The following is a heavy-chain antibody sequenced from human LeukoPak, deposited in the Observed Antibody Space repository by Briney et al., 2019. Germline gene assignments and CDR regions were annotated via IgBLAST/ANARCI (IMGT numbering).Heavy chain of an antibody. CDR3: ARGASGTLYDAFDI. CDR2: IYYSGTT. V-gene: IGHV4-59*01. D-gene: IGHD1-26*01. J-gene: IGHJ3*02. CDR1: GVSISGYY. Sequence: SETLSLTCTVSGVSISGYYRNWVRQPPGKGLEWIGYIYYSGTTNSNPSLKSRATISVDTSKNHLSLKVSSVTAADTAVYYCARGASGTLYDAFDIWGQGTMVTVSS.